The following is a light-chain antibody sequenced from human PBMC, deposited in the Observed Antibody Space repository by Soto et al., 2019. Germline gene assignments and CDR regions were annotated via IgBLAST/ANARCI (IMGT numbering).Light chain of an antibody. Sequence: IQXTQSPSSLSASVGDRVTITYQASQDISNYLNWYQQKLGKAPKLLIYDASNLETGVPSRFSGSGSGTDFTFTISSLQPEDIATYYCQQYSHLITFGQGTRLAI. J-gene: IGKJ5*01. CDR1: QDISNY. V-gene: IGKV1-33*01. CDR2: DAS. CDR3: QQYSHLIT.